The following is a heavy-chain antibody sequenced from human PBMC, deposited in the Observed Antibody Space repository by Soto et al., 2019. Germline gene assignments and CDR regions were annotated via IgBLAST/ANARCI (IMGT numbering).Heavy chain of an antibody. D-gene: IGHD2-2*01. V-gene: IGHV1-18*01. CDR2: ISAYNGNT. CDR3: ASECTSDYYYYIDF. J-gene: IGHJ6*03. CDR1: GYTFTSYG. Sequence: GASVKVSCKASGYTFTSYGISWVRQAPGQGLEWMGWISAYNGNTNYAQKLQGRVTMTTDTSTSTAYMELRSLRSDDTAVYYCASECTSDYYYYIDFWGKGTTVTVS.